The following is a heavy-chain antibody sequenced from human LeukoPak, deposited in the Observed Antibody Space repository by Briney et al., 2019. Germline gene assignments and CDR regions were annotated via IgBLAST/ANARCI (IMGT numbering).Heavy chain of an antibody. Sequence: SVTVSCKASGGNFSNYAISWVRQAPGQGLEWMGAIVPILGSVTYAQKFRGRVRITADESKTTAYMELKSLTSEDTAVYYCAGDVKLDRRFATPLDYWGQGTLVTVST. CDR3: AGDVKLDRRFATPLDY. CDR1: GGNFSNYA. V-gene: IGHV1-69*13. CDR2: IVPILGSV. J-gene: IGHJ4*02. D-gene: IGHD1-1*01.